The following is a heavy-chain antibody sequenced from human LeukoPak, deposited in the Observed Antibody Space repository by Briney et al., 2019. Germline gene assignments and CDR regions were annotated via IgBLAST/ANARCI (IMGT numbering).Heavy chain of an antibody. Sequence: GGSLRLSCAASGFTFSYYGMHWVRQAPGKGLEWVAFIRYDGNDKFYADSVKGRFTISRDTSRNTLYLQMNSLRAEDTAVYYCAKGAFLWFGELGGRGQGFDYWGQGTLVTVSS. CDR3: AKGAFLWFGELGGRGQGFDY. D-gene: IGHD3-10*01. J-gene: IGHJ4*02. CDR2: IRYDGNDK. CDR1: GFTFSYYG. V-gene: IGHV3-30*02.